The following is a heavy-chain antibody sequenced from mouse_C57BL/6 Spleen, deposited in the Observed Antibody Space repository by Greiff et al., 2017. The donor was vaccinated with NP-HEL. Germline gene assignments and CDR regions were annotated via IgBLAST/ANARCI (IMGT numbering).Heavy chain of an antibody. CDR3: ARYNDPYYYGSSWYFDV. CDR2: IRNKANGYTT. V-gene: IGHV7-3*01. Sequence: EVQLVESGGGLVQPGGSLSLSCAASGFTFTDYYMSWVRQPPGKALEWLGFIRNKANGYTTEYSASVKGRFTISRDNSQSILYLQMNALRAEDSATYYCARYNDPYYYGSSWYFDVWGTGTTVTVSS. D-gene: IGHD1-1*01. J-gene: IGHJ1*03. CDR1: GFTFTDYY.